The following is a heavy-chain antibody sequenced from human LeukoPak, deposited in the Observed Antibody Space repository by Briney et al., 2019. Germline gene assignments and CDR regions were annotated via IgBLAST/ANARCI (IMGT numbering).Heavy chain of an antibody. CDR2: ISSRTSTI. CDR3: ARDPSWERPRSFDY. CDR1: GFTFSSYS. V-gene: IGHV3-48*01. Sequence: GGSLRLSCAASGFTFSSYSMNWVRQAPGKGLEWVSYISSRTSTIYYTDSVKGRFTISRDNAQNSLYLQMNGLRAEDTAVYYCARDPSWERPRSFDYWGQGTLVTVSS. D-gene: IGHD1-26*01. J-gene: IGHJ4*02.